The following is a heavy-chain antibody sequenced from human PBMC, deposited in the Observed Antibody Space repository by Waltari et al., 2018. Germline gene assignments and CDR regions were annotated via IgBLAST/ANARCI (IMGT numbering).Heavy chain of an antibody. Sequence: EVQLVESGGGLIQPGGSLRLSCAASGFTVSSNYMSWVRQAPGKGLEWVSVIYSGGSTYYADSVKGRFTISRDNSKNTLYLQMNSLRAEDTAVYYCARDSSTSFYYYYGMDVWGQGTTVTVSS. J-gene: IGHJ6*02. V-gene: IGHV3-53*01. CDR2: IYSGGST. CDR1: GFTVSSNY. D-gene: IGHD2-2*01. CDR3: ARDSSTSFYYYYGMDV.